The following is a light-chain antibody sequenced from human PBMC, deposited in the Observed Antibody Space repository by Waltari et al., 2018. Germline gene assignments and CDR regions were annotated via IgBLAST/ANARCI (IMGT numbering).Light chain of an antibody. CDR1: QSFLYSSNNYNY. CDR2: GAS. J-gene: IGKJ2*01. Sequence: DIVMTQSPDSLAVSLGERASINCKSSQSFLYSSNNYNYLAWYKQKPGQPPQLLIYGASTRESGVPDRFGGSGSGTHFTLTISSLQAEDVAVYYCQQYYESPYTFGQGTKLEIK. V-gene: IGKV4-1*01. CDR3: QQYYESPYT.